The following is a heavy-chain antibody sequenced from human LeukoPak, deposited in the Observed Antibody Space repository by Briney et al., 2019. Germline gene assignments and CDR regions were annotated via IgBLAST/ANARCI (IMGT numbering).Heavy chain of an antibody. CDR1: GDSISRHF. J-gene: IGHJ5*02. Sequence: SETLSLTCTVSGDSISRHFWSWIRQPPGKGLEWIGYIYYSGSTNCNPSLRDRVTMSLDTSNNQFSLDLSSVTATDTAVYYCARHGKTWFGEYPRPYKWFDLWRQGTLVSVSS. V-gene: IGHV4-59*08. CDR2: IYYSGST. CDR3: ARHGKTWFGEYPRPYKWFDL. D-gene: IGHD3-10*01.